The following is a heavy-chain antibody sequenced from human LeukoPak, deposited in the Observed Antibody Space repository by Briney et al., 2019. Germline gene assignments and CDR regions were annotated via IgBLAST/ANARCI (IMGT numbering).Heavy chain of an antibody. CDR1: GFTFSSYA. D-gene: IGHD6-13*01. Sequence: GSLRLSCAASGFTFSSYAMSWVRQAPGKGLEWVSAISGSGGSTYYADSVKGRFTISRDNSKNTLYLQMNSLRAEDTAVYYCAKDSLSSSWYEYYYYYYMDVWGKGTTVTVSS. CDR2: ISGSGGST. J-gene: IGHJ6*03. V-gene: IGHV3-23*01. CDR3: AKDSLSSSWYEYYYYYYMDV.